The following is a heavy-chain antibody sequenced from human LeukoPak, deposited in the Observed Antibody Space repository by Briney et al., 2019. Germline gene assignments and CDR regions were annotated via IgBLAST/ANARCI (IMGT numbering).Heavy chain of an antibody. CDR2: ISSSSTNI. CDR3: ASGSRRFDY. D-gene: IGHD5-12*01. V-gene: IGHV3-48*01. Sequence: GWSLRLSCEGSGFTFNNYGMSWVRQAPGKGLEWVSYISSSSTNIYYADSVKGRFTISRDNAKNSLCLQMNSLRAEDTAVYYCASGSRRFDYWGQGTLVTVSS. J-gene: IGHJ4*02. CDR1: GFTFNNYG.